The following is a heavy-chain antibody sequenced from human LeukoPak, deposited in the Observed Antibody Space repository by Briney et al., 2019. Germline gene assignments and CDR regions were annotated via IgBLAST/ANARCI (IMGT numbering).Heavy chain of an antibody. V-gene: IGHV3-48*03. J-gene: IGHJ4*02. CDR2: ISSSGSTI. CDR1: GFTFSSYE. Sequence: QPGGSLRLSCAASGFTFSSYEMNWVRQAPGKGLEWVSYISSSGSTIYYADSVKGRFTISRDNAKNSLYLQMNSLRAEDTAVYYCARGLGDYGDYVVDYWGQGTLVTVSS. D-gene: IGHD4-17*01. CDR3: ARGLGDYGDYVVDY.